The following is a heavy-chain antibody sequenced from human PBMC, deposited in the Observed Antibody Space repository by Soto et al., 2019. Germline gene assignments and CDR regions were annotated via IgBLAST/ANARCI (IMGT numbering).Heavy chain of an antibody. J-gene: IGHJ3*02. D-gene: IGHD5-18*01. V-gene: IGHV3-15*07. CDR3: TTVVDLEWLTPNDAFDI. CDR2: IKSKTDGGTT. CDR1: GFTFSNAW. Sequence: GGSLRLSCAASGFTFSNAWMNWVRQAPGKGLEWVGRIKSKTDGGTTDYAAPVKGRFTISRDDSKNTLYLQMNSLKTEDTAVYYCTTVVDLEWLTPNDAFDIWGQGTMVTVSS.